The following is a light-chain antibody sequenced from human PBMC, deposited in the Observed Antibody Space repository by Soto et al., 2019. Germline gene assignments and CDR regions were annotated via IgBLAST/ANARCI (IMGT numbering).Light chain of an antibody. CDR2: DAS. J-gene: IGKJ1*01. V-gene: IGKV3-20*01. CDR1: QSVTVNS. Sequence: EILLTQSPSTLSLSPGEGVTLSCRASQSVTVNSLAWYQQKPGQAPRLLISDASDRATGIPDRFSGSGSGTDFTHTISRLVPEDFAVYYCQQYGDSPVTFGQGTKVDIK. CDR3: QQYGDSPVT.